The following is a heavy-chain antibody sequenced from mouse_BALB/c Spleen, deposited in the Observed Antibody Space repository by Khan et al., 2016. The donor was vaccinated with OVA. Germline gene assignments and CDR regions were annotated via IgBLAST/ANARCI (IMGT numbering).Heavy chain of an antibody. CDR2: ISSSGST. D-gene: IGHD2-3*01. V-gene: IGHV3-2*02. CDR3: ARDGSRDNYAMDY. J-gene: IGHJ4*01. CDR1: GYSITSDYA. Sequence: EVQLVESGPGLVKPSQSLSLTCTVTGYSITSDYAWNWIRQFPGNKLEWMGYISSSGSTNYNPALKSRISITRDTSKSQFYLQLNAVTTEDTATYYCARDGSRDNYAMDYWGQGTSVTVSS.